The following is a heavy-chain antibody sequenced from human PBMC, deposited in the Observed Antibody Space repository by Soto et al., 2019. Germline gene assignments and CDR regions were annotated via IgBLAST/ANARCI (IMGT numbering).Heavy chain of an antibody. CDR2: INAGNGNT. V-gene: IGHV1-3*01. J-gene: IGHJ4*02. Sequence: GASVKVSCKASGFTFTSYAMHWVRQAPGQRLEWMGWINAGNGNTKYSQKFQGRVTITRDTSASTAYMELSSLRSDDTAVYYCARGEYVDSKVVVVTAIYYCGQGTLVTVSS. CDR3: ARGEYVDSKVVVVTAIYY. D-gene: IGHD2-21*02. CDR1: GFTFTSYA.